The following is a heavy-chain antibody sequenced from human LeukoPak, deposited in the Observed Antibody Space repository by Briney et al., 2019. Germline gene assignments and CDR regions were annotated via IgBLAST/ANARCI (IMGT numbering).Heavy chain of an antibody. CDR1: GFTVASNY. CDR2: IYTGGGT. Sequence: GGSLRLSCSASGFTVASNYVTWVRQAPGKGLEWVSVIYTGGGTFYADSVKGRFSISRDNSKNILCLHMNSLRAEDTAVYYCARDDVAILGRDYWGQGTLVTVSS. V-gene: IGHV3-66*01. CDR3: ARDDVAILGRDY. D-gene: IGHD3/OR15-3a*01. J-gene: IGHJ4*02.